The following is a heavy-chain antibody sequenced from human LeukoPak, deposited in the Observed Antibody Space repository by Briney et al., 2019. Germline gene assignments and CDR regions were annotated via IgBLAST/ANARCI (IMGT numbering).Heavy chain of an antibody. D-gene: IGHD3-10*01. J-gene: IGHJ6*03. Sequence: GGSLRLSCAASGFTFSSYEMNWVRQAPGKGLEWVSYISSSGSTIYYADSVKGRFTISRDNSKNTLYLQMNSLRAEDTAVYYCARDRLSGSENYYYYYYMDVWGKGTTVTVSS. CDR1: GFTFSSYE. V-gene: IGHV3-48*03. CDR2: ISSSGSTI. CDR3: ARDRLSGSENYYYYYYMDV.